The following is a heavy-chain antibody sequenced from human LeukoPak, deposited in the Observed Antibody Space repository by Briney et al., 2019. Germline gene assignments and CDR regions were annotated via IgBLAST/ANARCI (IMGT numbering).Heavy chain of an antibody. CDR1: GFTFSGSA. V-gene: IGHV3-73*01. J-gene: IGHJ6*02. D-gene: IGHD3-10*01. Sequence: GGSLRLSCAASGFTFSGSAMHWVRRASGKGLEWVGRIRSKANSYATAYAASVKGRFTISRDDSKNTAYLQMNSLKTEDTAVYYCTSYGKKSITMVRGVKDYYGMDVWGQGTTVTVS. CDR2: IRSKANSYAT. CDR3: TSYGKKSITMVRGVKDYYGMDV.